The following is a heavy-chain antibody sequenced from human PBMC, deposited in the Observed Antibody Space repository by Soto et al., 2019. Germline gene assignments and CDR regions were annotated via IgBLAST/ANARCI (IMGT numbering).Heavy chain of an antibody. Sequence: SQTLSLTCAISGDNVSSNIVAWNWIRQSPSRGLEWLGRTYYRSRWYNTYAVSVKSRISINPDTYKNQLSLQLNSVTPEDTAVYYCARGTAAGYFDHWGQGTLVTVS. D-gene: IGHD6-25*01. CDR3: ARGTAAGYFDH. V-gene: IGHV6-1*01. CDR1: GDNVSSNIVA. J-gene: IGHJ4*02. CDR2: TYYRSRWYN.